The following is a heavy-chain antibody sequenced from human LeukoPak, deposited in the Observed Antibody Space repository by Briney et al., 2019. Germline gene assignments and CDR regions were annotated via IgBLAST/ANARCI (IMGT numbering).Heavy chain of an antibody. V-gene: IGHV3-23*01. CDR3: ARYSGSYYYPPAWDL. CDR1: GFTFYKFV. J-gene: IGHJ4*02. CDR2: ISGSGGRT. D-gene: IGHD1-26*01. Sequence: GGSLRLSCAASGFTFYKFVMTWVRQAPGSGLEWVSSISGSGGRTYYADSVKGRFTISRDNSKNTLYLQMDSLRADDTAVYYCARYSGSYYYPPAWDLWGQGTLVTVSS.